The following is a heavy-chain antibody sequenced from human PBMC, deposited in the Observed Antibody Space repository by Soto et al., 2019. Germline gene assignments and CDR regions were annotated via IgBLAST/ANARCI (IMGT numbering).Heavy chain of an antibody. J-gene: IGHJ4*02. V-gene: IGHV1-2*02. Sequence: QVQLVQSGTEVKKPGASVKVSCKASGYTVTDYYIHWVRQAPGQGLAWMGWIDPKNGGTIYAQKFQDRVTMTRDTAISTAYMDLSRMTSDDTALYYCARDDYGIYPYWGQGTLVTVSS. CDR2: IDPKNGGT. CDR1: GYTVTDYY. D-gene: IGHD1-26*01. CDR3: ARDDYGIYPY.